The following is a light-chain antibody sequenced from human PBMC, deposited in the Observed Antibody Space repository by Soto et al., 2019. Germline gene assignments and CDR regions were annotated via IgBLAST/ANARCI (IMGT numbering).Light chain of an antibody. Sequence: QLVLTQSPSASASLGASVKLTCTLSSGHSSYAIAWHQQQPEKGPRYLMKLNSDGSHSKGDGIPDRFSGSSSGAERYLTISSLPSEDEADYYCQTWGTGFSKWVFGGGTKLTVL. CDR3: QTWGTGFSKWV. CDR2: LNSDGSH. V-gene: IGLV4-69*01. J-gene: IGLJ3*02. CDR1: SGHSSYA.